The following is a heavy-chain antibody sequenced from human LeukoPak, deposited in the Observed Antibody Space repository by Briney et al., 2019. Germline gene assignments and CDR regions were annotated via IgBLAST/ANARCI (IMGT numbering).Heavy chain of an antibody. Sequence: GGSLRLSCAASGFTFSSYAMSWVRQAPGKGLEWVSAIGGSGGSTYYADSVKGRFTISRDNSKNTLYLQMNSLRAEDTAVYYCAKAGLQPYGDYLDYWGQGTLVTVSS. CDR3: AKAGLQPYGDYLDY. CDR1: GFTFSSYA. V-gene: IGHV3-23*01. D-gene: IGHD4-17*01. CDR2: IGGSGGST. J-gene: IGHJ4*02.